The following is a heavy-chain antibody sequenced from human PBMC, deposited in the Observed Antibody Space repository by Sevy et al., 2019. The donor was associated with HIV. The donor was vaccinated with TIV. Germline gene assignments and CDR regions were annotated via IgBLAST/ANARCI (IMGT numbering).Heavy chain of an antibody. CDR2: ISYDGRNK. J-gene: IGHJ6*02. D-gene: IGHD3-9*01. CDR1: GIIFTTSG. CDR3: AKDFTGYNGMDV. Sequence: GGSVRLSCAVSGIIFTTSGMHWVRQAPGKGLEWVAVISYDGRNKFYGDSVKGRFTISRDNSKNILFLQMNSLRAEDTAVYYCAKDFTGYNGMDVWGQGTMVTVSS. V-gene: IGHV3-30*18.